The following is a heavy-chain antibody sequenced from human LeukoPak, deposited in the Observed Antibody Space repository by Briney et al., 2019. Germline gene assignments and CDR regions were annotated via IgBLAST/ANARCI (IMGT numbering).Heavy chain of an antibody. Sequence: RSLRLSCAASGFTFSSYWMSWVRQAPGKGLEWVANIKQDGSEKYYVDSVKGRFTISRDNAKNSLYLQMNSLRAEDTAVYYCARCHGSGSYMNYWGQGTLVTVSS. CDR3: ARCHGSGSYMNY. J-gene: IGHJ4*02. CDR1: GFTFSSYW. V-gene: IGHV3-7*01. D-gene: IGHD3-10*01. CDR2: IKQDGSEK.